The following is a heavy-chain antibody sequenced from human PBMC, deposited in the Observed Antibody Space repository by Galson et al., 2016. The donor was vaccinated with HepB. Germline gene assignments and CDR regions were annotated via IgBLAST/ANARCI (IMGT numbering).Heavy chain of an antibody. CDR2: INQDGSGK. V-gene: IGHV3-7*01. Sequence: SLRLSCAVSGFTFRNYCMSWVRQAPGKGLEWVANINQDGSGKNHVDSLKGRFDLTRDNAKNLLYLQMNSLRVEYTAVYYWVKESRSSSTGYWGQGTLVTVSA. CDR1: GFTFRNYC. J-gene: IGHJ4*02. D-gene: IGHD6-6*01. CDR3: VKESRSSSTGY.